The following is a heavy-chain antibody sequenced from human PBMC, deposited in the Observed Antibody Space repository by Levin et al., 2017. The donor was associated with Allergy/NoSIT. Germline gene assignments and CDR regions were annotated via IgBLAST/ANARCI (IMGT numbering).Heavy chain of an antibody. D-gene: IGHD6-13*01. V-gene: IGHV3-9*01. CDR2: ISWNSGSI. CDR3: AKDMYPQYSSSWSGGALGMDV. Sequence: PGGSLRLSCAASGFTFDDYAMHWVRQAPGKGLEWVSGISWNSGSIGYADSVKGRLTISRDNAKNSLFLQMNSLRAEDTALYYCAKDMYPQYSSSWSGGALGMDVWGQGNTVTVS. J-gene: IGHJ6*02. CDR1: GFTFDDYA.